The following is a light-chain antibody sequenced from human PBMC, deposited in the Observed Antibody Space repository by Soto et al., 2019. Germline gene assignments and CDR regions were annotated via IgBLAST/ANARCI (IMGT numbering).Light chain of an antibody. CDR1: QSVSSSY. J-gene: IGKJ3*01. Sequence: EIVLTQSPGTLSLSPGERATLSCRASQSVSSSYLAWYQQKPGQAPRLLIYGASSRATGIPARFGGSGSGTYFTLTISRLEPDDFGVYYCQQYGSSPGLTFGPGTKVDIK. CDR2: GAS. CDR3: QQYGSSPGLT. V-gene: IGKV3-20*01.